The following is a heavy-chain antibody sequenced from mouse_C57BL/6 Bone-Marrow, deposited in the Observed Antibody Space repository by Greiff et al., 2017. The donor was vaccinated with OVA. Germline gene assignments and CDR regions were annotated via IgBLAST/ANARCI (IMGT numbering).Heavy chain of an antibody. D-gene: IGHD1-1*01. CDR3: TTEDYYGSED. Sequence: EVQLQQSGAELVRPGASVKLSCTASGFNIKDDYMHWVKQRPEQGLEWIGWIDPENGDTENASKFQGKATITADTSSNTAYLQLSSLTSEDTAVYYCTTEDYYGSEDWGQGTTLTVSS. J-gene: IGHJ2*01. CDR2: IDPENGDT. CDR1: GFNIKDDY. V-gene: IGHV14-4*01.